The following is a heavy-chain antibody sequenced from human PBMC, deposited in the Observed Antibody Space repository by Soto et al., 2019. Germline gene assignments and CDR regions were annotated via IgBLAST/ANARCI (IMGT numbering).Heavy chain of an antibody. V-gene: IGHV3-30*18. J-gene: IGHJ4*02. D-gene: IGHD2-15*01. CDR1: GFTFSSYG. CDR3: AKDNTDIVVVVAAGFDY. CDR2: ISYDGSNK. Sequence: QVQLVESGGGVVQPGRSLRLSCAASGFTFSSYGMHWVRQAPGKGLEWVAVISYDGSNKYYADSVKGRFTISRDNSKNTLYLQKNSLRAEDTAVYYCAKDNTDIVVVVAAGFDYWGQGTLVTVSS.